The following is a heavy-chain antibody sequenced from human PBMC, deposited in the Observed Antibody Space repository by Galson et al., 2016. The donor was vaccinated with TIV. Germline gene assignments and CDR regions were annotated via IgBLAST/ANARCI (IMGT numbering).Heavy chain of an antibody. CDR1: GDSLSELV. Sequence: SVKVSCKVSGDSLSELVMHWVRQGPGKGLEWMRGFDPEVSKTVYAQKFQGRLTMTADTSRDTAYMELGSLTFEDTAVYYCATVAWFPGLSLDNWGQGTLVTVSS. CDR2: FDPEVSKT. D-gene: IGHD2/OR15-2a*01. V-gene: IGHV1-24*01. J-gene: IGHJ4*02. CDR3: ATVAWFPGLSLDN.